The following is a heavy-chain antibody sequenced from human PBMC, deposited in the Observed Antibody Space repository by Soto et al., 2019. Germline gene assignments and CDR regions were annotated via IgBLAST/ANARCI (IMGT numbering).Heavy chain of an antibody. Sequence: GTVGLSCAVSQFTLNSYPISWVRQASGKELEWVSAISGSGDNTYYADSVKGRFTISRDNSKSTLYLQMNSLRDEDTALYYCAISFVFD. CDR1: QFTLNSYP. D-gene: IGHD3-3*01. CDR2: ISGSGDNT. CDR3: AISFVFD. V-gene: IGHV3-23*01. J-gene: IGHJ3*01.